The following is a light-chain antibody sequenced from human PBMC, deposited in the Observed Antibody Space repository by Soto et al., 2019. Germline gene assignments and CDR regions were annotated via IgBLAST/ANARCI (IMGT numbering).Light chain of an antibody. J-gene: IGKJ1*01. CDR3: HQYGSSPPWT. Sequence: EIVLTQSPDTLSFSPGEKATLSCRASQTIPRNFLAWFQQKPGQAPRLLIYGSSNRPSGIPGRLSGGGSRTDITLTISRLEPEDFAVYYCHQYGSSPPWTFGQGTKVEI. CDR1: QTIPRNF. CDR2: GSS. V-gene: IGKV3-20*01.